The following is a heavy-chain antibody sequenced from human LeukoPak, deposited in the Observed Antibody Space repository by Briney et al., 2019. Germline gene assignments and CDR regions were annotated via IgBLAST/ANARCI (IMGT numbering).Heavy chain of an antibody. CDR3: ARDGLRSFEYWFDP. Sequence: ASVKVSCKASGYTFTGYYMHWVRQAPGQGLEWMGWINPNSGGTNYAQKFQGRVTMIRDTSISTAYMELSRLRSDDTAVYYCARDGLRSFEYWFDPWGQGTLVTVSS. CDR2: INPNSGGT. D-gene: IGHD3-10*01. CDR1: GYTFTGYY. J-gene: IGHJ5*02. V-gene: IGHV1-2*02.